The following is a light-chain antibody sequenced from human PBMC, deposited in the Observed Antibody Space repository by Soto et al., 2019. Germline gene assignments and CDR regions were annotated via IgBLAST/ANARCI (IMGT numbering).Light chain of an antibody. J-gene: IGKJ1*01. V-gene: IGKV1-5*03. CDR1: QSISSW. CDR2: KAC. CDR3: QQFHSFSPT. Sequence: DIQMTQSPSTLSASVGDRVTITCRASQSISSWLAWYQQKPGKAPKLLIYKACSLESGVPSRFSGSGSGTEFTLTISSLQPDDFATYYCQQFHSFSPTFGQGTKVEIK.